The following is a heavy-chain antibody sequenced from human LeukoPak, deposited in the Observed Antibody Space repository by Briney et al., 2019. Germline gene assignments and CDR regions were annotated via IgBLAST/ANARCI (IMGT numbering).Heavy chain of an antibody. D-gene: IGHD3-22*01. Sequence: SVKVSCKASGGTFSSYAISWVRQAPGQGLEWMGGIIPIFGTANYAQKFQGRVTITADESTSTAYMELSSLRSEDTAVYYCATGPQWYYDSSGYPLDYWGQGTLVTVSS. CDR1: GGTFSSYA. CDR3: ATGPQWYYDSSGYPLDY. J-gene: IGHJ4*02. CDR2: IIPIFGTA. V-gene: IGHV1-69*13.